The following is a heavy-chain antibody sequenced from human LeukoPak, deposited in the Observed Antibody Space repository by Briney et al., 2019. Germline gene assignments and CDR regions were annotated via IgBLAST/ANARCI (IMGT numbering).Heavy chain of an antibody. V-gene: IGHV4-39*07. CDR2: MYYTGNT. Sequence: KPSETLPLTCTVSGGSISSRSYSWGWIRQPPGKGLEWIGSMYYTGNTDYNPSLKSRLTMSVDTSKNQFSLKLSSVTAADTAVYFCAKGYTNGVNQEVWLDPWGQGTLVTVSS. D-gene: IGHD2-8*01. J-gene: IGHJ5*02. CDR3: AKGYTNGVNQEVWLDP. CDR1: GGSISSRSYS.